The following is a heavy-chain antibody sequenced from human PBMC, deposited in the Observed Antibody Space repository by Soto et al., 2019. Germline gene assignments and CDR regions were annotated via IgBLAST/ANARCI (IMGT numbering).Heavy chain of an antibody. Sequence: GASVKVSCKASGYTFTSYYMHWVRQAPGQGLEWMGIINPSGGSTIYAQKFQGRVTMTEDTSTDTAYMELSSLRSEDTAVYYCAIGLVATSRDYYYYYMDVWGKGTTVTVS. CDR1: GYTFTSYY. J-gene: IGHJ6*03. V-gene: IGHV1-46*01. CDR2: INPSGGST. D-gene: IGHD5-12*01. CDR3: AIGLVATSRDYYYYYMDV.